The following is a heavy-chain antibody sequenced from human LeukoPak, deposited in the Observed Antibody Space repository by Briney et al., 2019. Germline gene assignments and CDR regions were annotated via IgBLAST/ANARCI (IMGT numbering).Heavy chain of an antibody. J-gene: IGHJ4*02. D-gene: IGHD5-12*01. V-gene: IGHV4-39*01. CDR1: GGSISRSSYY. CDR2: IHYTGST. Sequence: SETLSLTCTVSGGSISRSSYYWGWIRQPPGKGLEWIGSIHYTGSTYYNPSLKSRATISVDTSKNQFSLKVSSVTAADTVVYYCARLYSGYDPPDYWGQGTLVTVSS. CDR3: ARLYSGYDPPDY.